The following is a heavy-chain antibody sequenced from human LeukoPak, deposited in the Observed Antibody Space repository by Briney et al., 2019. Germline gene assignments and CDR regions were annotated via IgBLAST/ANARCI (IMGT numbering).Heavy chain of an antibody. CDR2: IYPGDSDT. J-gene: IGHJ6*02. CDR1: GYSLTSHW. Sequence: GESLKISCKGSGYSLTSHWIAWVRQMPGKGLEWMGIIYPGDSDTRYSPSFQGQVTISADKSINTAYPQWSSLKTSDTAMYYCARHTSGSPWDAIDVWGQGTKVTVSS. D-gene: IGHD2-15*01. V-gene: IGHV5-51*01. CDR3: ARHTSGSPWDAIDV.